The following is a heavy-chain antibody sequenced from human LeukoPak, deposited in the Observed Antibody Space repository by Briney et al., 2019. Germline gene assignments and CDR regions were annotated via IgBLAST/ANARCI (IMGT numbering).Heavy chain of an antibody. V-gene: IGHV3-33*01. D-gene: IGHD3-9*01. J-gene: IGHJ4*02. Sequence: GGSLRLSCAASGFTFSSYGMHWVRQAPGKGLEWAAVIWYDGSNKYYADSVKGRFTISRDNSKNTLYLQMNSLRAEDTAVYYCARALYDILTGPLDWGQGTLVTVSS. CDR3: ARALYDILTGPLD. CDR2: IWYDGSNK. CDR1: GFTFSSYG.